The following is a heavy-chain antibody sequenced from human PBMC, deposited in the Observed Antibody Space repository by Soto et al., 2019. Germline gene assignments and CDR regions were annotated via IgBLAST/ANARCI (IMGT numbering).Heavy chain of an antibody. CDR1: GFIFSYYY. CDR2: INTLSSAI. Sequence: PGGSLRLSCAGSGFIFSYYYITWIRRAPGKGLEWVSYINTLSSAIYYADSVKGRFTISRDNAKNSVYLQMNSLRAEDTDVYYCARRLQWQLRPLDSWGRGTLVTVSS. D-gene: IGHD6-19*01. J-gene: IGHJ4*02. V-gene: IGHV3-11*01. CDR3: ARRLQWQLRPLDS.